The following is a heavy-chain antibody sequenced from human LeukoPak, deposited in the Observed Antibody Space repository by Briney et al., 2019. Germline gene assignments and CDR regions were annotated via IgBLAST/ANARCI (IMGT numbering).Heavy chain of an antibody. Sequence: SETLSLTCTVSGASISSTSWTWIRQSPGKGLESLGFISNNGKTKYKSSFEGRVSMSLDTSKSQFSLTLSSVTAADTAVYFCARRIYSGTVRHLLYSFMDVWGKGTTVIVS. CDR1: GASISSTS. V-gene: IGHV4-59*08. D-gene: IGHD2-21*01. CDR3: ARRIYSGTVRHLLYSFMDV. CDR2: ISNNGKT. J-gene: IGHJ6*03.